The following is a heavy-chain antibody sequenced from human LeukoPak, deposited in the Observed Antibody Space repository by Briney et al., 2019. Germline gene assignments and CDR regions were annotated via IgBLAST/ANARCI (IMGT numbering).Heavy chain of an antibody. CDR1: GGSISSSNW. V-gene: IGHV4-4*02. Sequence: SETLSLTCAVSGGSISSSNWWSWVRQPPGKGLEWIGEIYHSGSTNYNPSLKSRVTISVDKSKNQFSLKLSSVTAADTAVYYCARDGNYYYDSSGYYDCWGQGTLVTVSS. CDR3: ARDGNYYYDSSGYYDC. J-gene: IGHJ4*02. CDR2: IYHSGST. D-gene: IGHD3-22*01.